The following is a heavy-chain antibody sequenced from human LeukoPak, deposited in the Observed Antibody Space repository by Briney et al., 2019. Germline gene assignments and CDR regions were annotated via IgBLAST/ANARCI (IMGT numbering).Heavy chain of an antibody. CDR3: ARRGPIAAVGYYFDY. CDR1: GYCTRTYM. V-gene: IGHV5-51*01. J-gene: IGHJ4*02. Sequence: LKTSSKCAGYCTRTYMLCLVRPIRQKRVGMIRIIYPGDSDTRYSPYFQDQVTISADKSISTAYLQWSSLKASDTAMYYCARRGPIAAVGYYFDYWGQGALVTVSS. CDR2: IYPGDSDT. D-gene: IGHD6-13*01.